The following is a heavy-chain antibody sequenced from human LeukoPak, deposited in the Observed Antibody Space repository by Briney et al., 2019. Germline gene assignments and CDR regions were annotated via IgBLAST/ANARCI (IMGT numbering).Heavy chain of an antibody. V-gene: IGHV4-34*01. J-gene: IGHJ5*02. CDR3: ARRLTQYDCFDP. CDR2: INHSGST. Sequence: SETLSLTCVVYGGSFSGYYWSWIRQPPGKGLEWIGEINHSGSTNYNPSLKSRVTISVDTSKNQFSLHLNSVTPEDTAVYYCARRLTQYDCFDPWGQGILVTVSS. CDR1: GGSFSGYY. D-gene: IGHD2-2*01.